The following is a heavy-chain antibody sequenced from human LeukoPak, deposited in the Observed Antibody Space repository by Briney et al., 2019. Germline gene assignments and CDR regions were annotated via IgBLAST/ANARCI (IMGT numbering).Heavy chain of an antibody. CDR2: INPSGGST. V-gene: IGHV1-46*01. Sequence: ASVKVSCKASGYTFTSYYMHWVRQAPGQGLEWMGIINPSGGSTSYARKFQGRVTMTRDTSTSTVYMELSSLRSEDTAVYYCARDSPAAPFDYGGQGTLVTVSS. CDR3: ARDSPAAPFDY. J-gene: IGHJ4*02. D-gene: IGHD2-15*01. CDR1: GYTFTSYY.